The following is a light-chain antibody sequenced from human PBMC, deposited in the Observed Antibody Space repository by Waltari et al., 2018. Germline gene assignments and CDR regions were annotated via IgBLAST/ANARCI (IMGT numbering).Light chain of an antibody. CDR1: SSNFGAGSD. CDR2: GST. V-gene: IGLV1-40*01. CDR3: QSYDISLSAWV. J-gene: IGLJ3*02. Sequence: QSVLAQPPSVSGAPGQSVAISCTGSSSNFGAGSDLQWYEHLPGTAPKLLIFGSTQRRSGVPDRFYGSKPGTSASLAITGLQAEDGADYYCQSYDISLSAWVFGGGTKLTVL.